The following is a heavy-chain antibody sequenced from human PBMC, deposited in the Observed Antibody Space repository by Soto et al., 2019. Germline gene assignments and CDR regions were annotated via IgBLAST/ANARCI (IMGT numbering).Heavy chain of an antibody. CDR2: ISYDGSNK. CDR3: AKALHYDFWSGLDY. J-gene: IGHJ4*02. CDR1: GFTFSSSG. Sequence: GGSLRLSCAASGFTFSSSGMHWVRQAPGKGLEWVAVISYDGSNKYYADSVKGRFTISRDNSKNTLYLQMNSLRAEDTAVYYCAKALHYDFWSGLDYWGQGTLVTVSS. D-gene: IGHD3-3*01. V-gene: IGHV3-30*18.